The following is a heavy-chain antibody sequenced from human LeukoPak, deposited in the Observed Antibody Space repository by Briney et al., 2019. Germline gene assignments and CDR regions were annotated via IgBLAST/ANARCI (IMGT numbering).Heavy chain of an antibody. CDR3: ASSGGDYYASSGYYSGRGYYFDY. CDR2: INHSGST. D-gene: IGHD3-22*01. V-gene: IGHV4-34*01. Sequence: PSETLSLTCAVYGGSFSGYYWGWVRQPPGKGLEWVGEINHSGSTNYHPSLKGRFTMSVDTSKNQFSLQMSSVTAADQAVYYCASSGGDYYASSGYYSGRGYYFDYWGEGSLVTVSS. J-gene: IGHJ4*02. CDR1: GGSFSGYY.